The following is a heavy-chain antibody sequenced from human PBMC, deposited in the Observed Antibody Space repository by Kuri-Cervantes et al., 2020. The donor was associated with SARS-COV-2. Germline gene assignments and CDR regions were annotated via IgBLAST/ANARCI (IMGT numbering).Heavy chain of an antibody. CDR2: IYHSGST. J-gene: IGHJ5*02. Sequence: SCTVSGGSISSGGYYWSWIRQPPGKGLEWIGYIYHSGSTYYNPSLKSRVTISVDRSKNQFSLKLSSVTAADTAVYYCARLVDIVVVPAAQRGWFDPWGQGTLVTVSS. CDR1: GGSISSGGYY. CDR3: ARLVDIVVVPAAQRGWFDP. V-gene: IGHV4-30-2*01. D-gene: IGHD2-2*01.